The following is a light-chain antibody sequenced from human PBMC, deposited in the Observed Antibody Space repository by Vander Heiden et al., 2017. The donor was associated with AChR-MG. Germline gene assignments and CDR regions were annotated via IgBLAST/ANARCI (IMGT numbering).Light chain of an antibody. J-gene: IGKJ5*01. Sequence: EIVLTQSPATLSLSSGESATLPCRASQSVSSYIAGYQQKPGQAPRLLIYDASNRATGIPARFSGSGSGTDFTLTISSLEPEDFAVYYCQERRNWPITFGQGTRLEIK. CDR1: QSVSSY. CDR3: QERRNWPIT. CDR2: DAS. V-gene: IGKV3-11*01.